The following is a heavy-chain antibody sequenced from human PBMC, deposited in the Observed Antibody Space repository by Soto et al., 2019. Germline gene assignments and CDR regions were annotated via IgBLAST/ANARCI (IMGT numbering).Heavy chain of an antibody. CDR2: ISVSDAFI. D-gene: IGHD1-20*01. CDR3: TRETVAGITGLDY. V-gene: IGHV3-23*01. Sequence: PGGSLRLSCAASGFTFSSYWMHWVRQAPGKGLVWVSGISVSDAFIYYADSVRGRFSISRDASENILYLQMNSLRVDGTALYYCTRETVAGITGLDYWGPGTLVTVSS. J-gene: IGHJ4*02. CDR1: GFTFSSYW.